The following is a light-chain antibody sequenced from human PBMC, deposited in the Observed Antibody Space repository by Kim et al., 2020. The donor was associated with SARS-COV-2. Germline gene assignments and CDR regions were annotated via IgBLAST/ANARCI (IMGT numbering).Light chain of an antibody. Sequence: SLCLGESATLPCRASHSVTRSPVAWDQQTPGQAPRLRFYGASHRDTGIPDRFSGSGSGTDFTHTISGLGPEDFVVYDCQQHGSAHTCGQGTKLEI. CDR1: HSVTRSP. CDR2: GAS. J-gene: IGKJ2*01. V-gene: IGKV3-20*01. CDR3: QQHGSAHT.